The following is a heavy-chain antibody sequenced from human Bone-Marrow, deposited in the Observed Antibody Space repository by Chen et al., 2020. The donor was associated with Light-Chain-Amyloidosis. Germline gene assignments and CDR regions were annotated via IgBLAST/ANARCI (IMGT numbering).Heavy chain of an antibody. D-gene: IGHD3-3*01. CDR1: GGSFSGYY. Sequence: QVQLQQWGAGLLKPSETLSLTCAVYGGSFSGYYLSWLRQPPGKGLEWIGEINHSGSTNYNPSLKSRVTISVDTSKNQFSLKLSSVTAADTAVYYCARGTHYDFWSGYYYYYMDVWGKGTTVTVSS. CDR2: INHSGST. CDR3: ARGTHYDFWSGYYYYYMDV. V-gene: IGHV4-34*01. J-gene: IGHJ6*03.